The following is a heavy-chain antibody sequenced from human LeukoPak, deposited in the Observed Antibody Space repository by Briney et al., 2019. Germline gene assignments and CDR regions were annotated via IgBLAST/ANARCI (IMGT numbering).Heavy chain of an antibody. CDR3: ARVMMVVAATPAYFDY. D-gene: IGHD2-15*01. V-gene: IGHV1-69*04. Sequence: ASVKVSCKASGGTFSSYAISWVRQAPGQGLEWMGRIIPILGIANYAQKFQGRVTITADKSTSTAYMELSSLRSEDTAVYYCARVMMVVAATPAYFDYWGQGTLVTVSS. CDR2: IIPILGIA. J-gene: IGHJ4*02. CDR1: GGTFSSYA.